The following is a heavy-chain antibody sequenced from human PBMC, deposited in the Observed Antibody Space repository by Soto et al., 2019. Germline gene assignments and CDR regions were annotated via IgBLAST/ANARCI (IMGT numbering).Heavy chain of an antibody. J-gene: IGHJ4*02. CDR1: GYSFTTYG. CDR3: GRTERGADRVDY. V-gene: IGHV1-18*04. Sequence: QVQLGQSGPEVKKPGASVKVSCKASGYSFTTYGISWVRQAPGQGLEWVGWISAYNGHTNDLQKFQGRVLMTTNTITSKGYMEMRSLRSDDTAVYYCGRTERGADRVDYWGQGTLVTVSS. D-gene: IGHD3-16*01. CDR2: ISAYNGHT.